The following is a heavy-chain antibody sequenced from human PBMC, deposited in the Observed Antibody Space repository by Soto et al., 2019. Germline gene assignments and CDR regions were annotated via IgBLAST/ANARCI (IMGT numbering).Heavy chain of an antibody. CDR3: ARFNYGSGSYGQSDY. Sequence: QLQLQESGPGLVKPSETLSLTCTVSGGSISSSSYYWGWIRQPPGKGLYWIGSIYYSGNTYYQSSLKSRVTISVDTSKKQFYLKLSSVTAADTAVYYCARFNYGSGSYGQSDYWGQGTLVTVSS. D-gene: IGHD3-10*01. V-gene: IGHV4-39*01. J-gene: IGHJ4*02. CDR2: IYYSGNT. CDR1: GGSISSSSYY.